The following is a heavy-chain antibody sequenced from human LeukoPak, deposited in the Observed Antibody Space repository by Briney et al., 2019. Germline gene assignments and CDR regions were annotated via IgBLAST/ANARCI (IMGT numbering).Heavy chain of an antibody. CDR1: GFTFSSYG. Sequence: PGGSLRLSCAASGFTFSSYGMHWVRQAPGKGLEWVAVISYDGSNKYYADSVKGRFTISRDNSKNTLYLQMTSLRVEDTALYYCVKPLGSAGYGYYFDYWGQGTLVTVSS. D-gene: IGHD5-12*01. CDR2: ISYDGSNK. J-gene: IGHJ4*02. V-gene: IGHV3-30*18. CDR3: VKPLGSAGYGYYFDY.